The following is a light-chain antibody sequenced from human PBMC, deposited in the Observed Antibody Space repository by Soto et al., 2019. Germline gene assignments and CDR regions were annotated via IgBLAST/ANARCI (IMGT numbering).Light chain of an antibody. CDR3: QSYDSSLSGWV. V-gene: IGLV1-40*01. CDR1: DSNIGAGYD. Sequence: QSVLTQPPSVSGAPGQRVTISCTGRDSNIGAGYDVHWYQQLPGTAPKLLIYGNINRPSGVPDRFSGSKSGTSAFLAITGLQAEDEADYYCQSYDSSLSGWVFGGGTKLTVL. CDR2: GNI. J-gene: IGLJ3*02.